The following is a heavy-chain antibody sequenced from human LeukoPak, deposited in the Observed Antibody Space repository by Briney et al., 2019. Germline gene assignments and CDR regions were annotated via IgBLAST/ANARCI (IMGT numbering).Heavy chain of an antibody. Sequence: GGSLRLSCAASGFTFSSYGMHWVRQAPGKGLEWVALIWYDGSNKYYADSVKGRFTISRDNSKNTLYLQMNSLRAEDTAVYYCARGSGVGGFVDYWGQGTLVTVSS. CDR3: ARGSGVGGFVDY. CDR1: GFTFSSYG. CDR2: IWYDGSNK. V-gene: IGHV3-33*01. D-gene: IGHD3-3*01. J-gene: IGHJ4*02.